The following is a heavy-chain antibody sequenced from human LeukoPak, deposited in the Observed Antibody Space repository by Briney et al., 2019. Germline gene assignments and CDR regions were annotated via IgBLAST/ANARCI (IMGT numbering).Heavy chain of an antibody. Sequence: ETLSLTCTVSGGSISSYYWSWVRQAPGKGLEWVSVIYSGGSTYYADSVKGRFTISRDNSKNTLYLQMNSLRAEDTAVYYCARELTFGVPLGYWGQGTLVTVSS. CDR2: IYSGGST. V-gene: IGHV3-53*05. J-gene: IGHJ4*02. D-gene: IGHD3-3*01. CDR1: GGSISSYY. CDR3: ARELTFGVPLGY.